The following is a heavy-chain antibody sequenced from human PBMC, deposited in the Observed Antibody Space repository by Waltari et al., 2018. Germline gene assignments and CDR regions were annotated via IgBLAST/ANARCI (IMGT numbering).Heavy chain of an antibody. V-gene: IGHV4-39*01. CDR3: ARQVVVVPAAIPYYYYMDV. J-gene: IGHJ6*03. Sequence: QLQLQESGPGLVTPSETLSLTCTVSGGSISSSSYYWGWIRQPPGKGLEWIGSIYYSGSTYYNPSLKSRVTISVDTSKNQFSLKLSSVTAADTAVYYCARQVVVVPAAIPYYYYMDVWGKGTTVTVSS. CDR2: IYYSGST. D-gene: IGHD2-2*01. CDR1: GGSISSSSYY.